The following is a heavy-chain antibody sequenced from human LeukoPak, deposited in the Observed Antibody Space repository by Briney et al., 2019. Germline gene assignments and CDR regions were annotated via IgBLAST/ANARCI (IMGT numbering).Heavy chain of an antibody. Sequence: SSETLSLTCTVSGGSISCYYWSWMRQPPGKGLEWIGYIYDSGSTKYNPSLKSRVTMSVDTSKSQFFLRLSSVTAADTAAYYCARDAAETGYYYYAMDVWGQGTTVTVSS. J-gene: IGHJ6*02. V-gene: IGHV4-59*01. CDR1: GGSISCYY. CDR2: IYDSGST. D-gene: IGHD6-25*01. CDR3: ARDAAETGYYYYAMDV.